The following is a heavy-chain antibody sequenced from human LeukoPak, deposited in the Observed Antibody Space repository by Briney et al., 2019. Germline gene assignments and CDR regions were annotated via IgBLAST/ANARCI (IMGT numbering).Heavy chain of an antibody. D-gene: IGHD6-19*01. CDR1: GFPFDDHG. CDR2: INWNGGSK. CDR3: ARMAGAGYYFYMDV. Sequence: GGSLRLSCAASGFPFDDHGMIWLRHAPGKGLEWVCGINWNGGSKGYADSVKGRFTISRDNAKNSLFLQMKSLRVEDTALYYCARMAGAGYYFYMDVWGKGTTVSVSS. J-gene: IGHJ6*03. V-gene: IGHV3-20*04.